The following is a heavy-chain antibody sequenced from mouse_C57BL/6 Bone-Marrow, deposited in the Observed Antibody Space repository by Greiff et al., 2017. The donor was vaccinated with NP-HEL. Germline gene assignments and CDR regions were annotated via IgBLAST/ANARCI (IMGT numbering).Heavy chain of an antibody. CDR2: IWSGGST. V-gene: IGHV2-2*01. Sequence: VKLMESGPGLVQPSQSLSITCTVSGFSLTSYGVHWVRQSPGKGLEWLGVIWSGGSTDYNAAFISRLSISKDNSKSQVFFKMNSLQADDTAIYYCASNYVGWFAYWGQGTLVTVSA. CDR3: ASNYVGWFAY. J-gene: IGHJ3*01. CDR1: GFSLTSYG. D-gene: IGHD1-1*01.